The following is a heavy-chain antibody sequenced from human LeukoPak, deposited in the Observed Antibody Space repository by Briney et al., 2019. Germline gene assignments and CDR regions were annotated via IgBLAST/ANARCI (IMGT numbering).Heavy chain of an antibody. V-gene: IGHV1-69*05. Sequence: ASVKVSCKASGGTFSSYAISWVRQAPGQGLEWMGGIIPIFGTANYAQKFQGRVTITRDTSASTAYMELSSLRSEDTAVYYCARVSSGYYYHYWGQGTLVTVSS. J-gene: IGHJ4*02. D-gene: IGHD3-22*01. CDR3: ARVSSGYYYHY. CDR1: GGTFSSYA. CDR2: IIPIFGTA.